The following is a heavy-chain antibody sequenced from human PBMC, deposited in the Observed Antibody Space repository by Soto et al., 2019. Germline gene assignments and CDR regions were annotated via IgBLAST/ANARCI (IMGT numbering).Heavy chain of an antibody. CDR3: ARRAPLAVAGTYYYYYYMDV. CDR1: GGSISSYY. V-gene: IGHV4-59*08. CDR2: IYYSGST. D-gene: IGHD6-19*01. J-gene: IGHJ6*03. Sequence: PSETLSLTCTVSGGSISSYYWSWIRQPPGKGLEWIGYIYYSGSTNYNPSLKSRVTISVDTSKNQFSLKLSSVTAADTAVYYCARRAPLAVAGTYYYYYYMDVWGKGTTVTVSS.